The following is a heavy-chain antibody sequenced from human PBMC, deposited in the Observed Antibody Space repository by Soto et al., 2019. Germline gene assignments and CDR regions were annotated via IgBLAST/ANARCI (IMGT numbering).Heavy chain of an antibody. CDR3: ARITRAVAGALDY. J-gene: IGHJ4*02. CDR1: GGSISSGGYY. CDR2: IYYSGST. Sequence: QVQLQESGPGLVKPSQTLSLTCTVSGGSISSGGYYWSWIRQHPGKGLEWIGHIYYSGSTYYNPSLKSRVTISVDTSKNQFSRKLSSVTAADTAVYYCARITRAVAGALDYWGQGTLVTVSS. V-gene: IGHV4-31*03. D-gene: IGHD6-19*01.